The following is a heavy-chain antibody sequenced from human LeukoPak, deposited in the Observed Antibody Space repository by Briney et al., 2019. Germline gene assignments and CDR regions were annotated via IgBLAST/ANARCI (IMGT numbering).Heavy chain of an antibody. V-gene: IGHV6-1*01. D-gene: IGHD2-8*01. Sequence: SQTLSLTCAISGDSVFSNSSWNWIRQSPSRGLEWLGRTYYRSKWYNDYGVSVKSRININPDTSKNHFSLQLSSVTPEDTAVYYCARGTSLMVYAIFGSVFDYWGQGTLVTVSS. CDR2: TYYRSKWYN. J-gene: IGHJ4*02. CDR1: GDSVFSNSS. CDR3: ARGTSLMVYAIFGSVFDY.